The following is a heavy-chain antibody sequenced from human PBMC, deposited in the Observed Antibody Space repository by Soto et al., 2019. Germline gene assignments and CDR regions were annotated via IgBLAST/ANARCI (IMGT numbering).Heavy chain of an antibody. V-gene: IGHV4-39*01. CDR2: ISYSGST. CDR1: CVSITTSTYY. D-gene: IGHD5-12*01. CDR3: ESRGYSGYEIDY. Sequence: SETLSLTSTVSCVSITTSTYYWGWVREPPGKGLEWIGTISYSGSTYYSPSLKSRVTISVDASKNQFSLKLTSVTAADMAVYFCESRGYSGYEIDYWGQGTLVTVSS. J-gene: IGHJ4*02.